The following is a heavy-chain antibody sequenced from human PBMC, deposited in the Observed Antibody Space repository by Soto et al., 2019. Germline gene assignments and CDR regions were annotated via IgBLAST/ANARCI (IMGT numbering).Heavy chain of an antibody. Sequence: GGSLILSCGASGFTFSTNLMHWVRQSPGKGLEWVSFMCASATSIYYVDSVKGRFTISRDNAKNSLYLQMNSLRAEDTAVYYCARDSVNCISTSCYGYGMDVWGQGTTVTVSS. CDR3: ARDSVNCISTSCYGYGMDV. CDR2: MCASATSI. J-gene: IGHJ6*02. CDR1: GFTFSTNL. D-gene: IGHD2-2*01. V-gene: IGHV3-48*04.